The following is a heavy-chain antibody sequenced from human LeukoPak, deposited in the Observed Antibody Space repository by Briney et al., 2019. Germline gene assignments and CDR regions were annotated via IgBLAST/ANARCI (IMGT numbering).Heavy chain of an antibody. D-gene: IGHD5-18*01. Sequence: GGSLRLSCAASGFTFSSYGMHWVRQAPGKGLEWVAVISYDGSNKYYADSVKGRFTISRDNSKNTLDLQMNSLRAEDTAVYYCAREYGYFPGFDHWGQGTLVTVSS. CDR3: AREYGYFPGFDH. CDR1: GFTFSSYG. J-gene: IGHJ5*02. V-gene: IGHV3-30*03. CDR2: ISYDGSNK.